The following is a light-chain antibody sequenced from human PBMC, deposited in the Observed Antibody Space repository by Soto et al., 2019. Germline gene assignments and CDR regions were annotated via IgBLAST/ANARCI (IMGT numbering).Light chain of an antibody. J-gene: IGKJ1*01. V-gene: IGKV1-39*01. CDR2: AAS. CDR1: QNIQMY. Sequence: IQMTQSPSSLSSSVGDIVIITCRASQNIQMYLNWYQQKPGEAPKLLISAASTLHTGVPSRFSGSGFATDFTLTISSLQPEDFATYYCQQSYSNFWTFGQGTKVDIK. CDR3: QQSYSNFWT.